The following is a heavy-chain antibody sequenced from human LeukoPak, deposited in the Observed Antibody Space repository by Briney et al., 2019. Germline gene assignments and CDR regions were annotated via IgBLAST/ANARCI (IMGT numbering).Heavy chain of an antibody. J-gene: IGHJ3*02. CDR1: GYTFTGYY. D-gene: IGHD3-10*01. Sequence: ASVKVSCKASGYTFTGYYMHWVRQAPGQGLEWMGWINPNSGGTNYAQKFQGRVTMTRGTSISTAYMELSRLRSDDTAVYYCASLRGGFGELLVDIWGQGTMVTVSS. CDR2: INPNSGGT. CDR3: ASLRGGFGELLVDI. V-gene: IGHV1-2*02.